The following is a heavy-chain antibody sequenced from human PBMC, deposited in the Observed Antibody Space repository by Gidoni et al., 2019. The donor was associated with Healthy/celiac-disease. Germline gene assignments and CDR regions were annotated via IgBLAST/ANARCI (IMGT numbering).Heavy chain of an antibody. Sequence: EVQLVESGGGLVQPGRSLRLSCAASGFTFADYAMHWVRQAPGKGLEWVSGISWNSGSIGYADSVKGRFTISRDNAKNSLYLQMNSLRAEDTALYYCAKGGGFHCSGGSCYSDYFDYWGQGTLVTVSS. CDR3: AKGGGFHCSGGSCYSDYFDY. CDR1: GFTFADYA. D-gene: IGHD2-15*01. V-gene: IGHV3-9*01. J-gene: IGHJ4*02. CDR2: ISWNSGSI.